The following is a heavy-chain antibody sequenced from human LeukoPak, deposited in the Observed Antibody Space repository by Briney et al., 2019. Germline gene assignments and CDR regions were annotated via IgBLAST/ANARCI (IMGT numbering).Heavy chain of an antibody. CDR2: IYPRDGST. Sequence: ASVKVSCKASGYSFTSNYIHWVRQAPGQGLEWMGMIYPRDGSTSYAQKFQGRVTVTRDTSTSTVHMELSGLRSEDMAVYYCARDQEAFDYWGQGTLVTVSS. CDR3: ARDQEAFDY. V-gene: IGHV1-46*01. J-gene: IGHJ4*02. CDR1: GYSFTSNY.